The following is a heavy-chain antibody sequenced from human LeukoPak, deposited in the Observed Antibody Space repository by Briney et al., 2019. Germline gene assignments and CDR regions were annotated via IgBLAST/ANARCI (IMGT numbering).Heavy chain of an antibody. Sequence: GASVKVSCKASGYTFTSYGIGWVRQAPGQGLEWMGWISAYNGNTNYAQKLQGRVTMTTDTSTSTAYMELRSLRSDDTAVYYCARLEQSGYDYVWGSYRADYWGQGTLVTVSS. V-gene: IGHV1-18*01. D-gene: IGHD3-16*02. CDR2: ISAYNGNT. CDR3: ARLEQSGYDYVWGSYRADY. J-gene: IGHJ4*02. CDR1: GYTFTSYG.